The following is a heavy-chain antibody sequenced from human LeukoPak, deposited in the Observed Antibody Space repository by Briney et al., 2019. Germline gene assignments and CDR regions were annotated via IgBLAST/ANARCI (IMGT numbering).Heavy chain of an antibody. D-gene: IGHD5-12*01. V-gene: IGHV3-30*18. Sequence: GGSLRLSCAASGFTFNTYGMHWVRQAPGKGLEWVAVIAYDGGEKYYADSVKGRFTISRDNSRNTLYLEMNSLRPEDTAVYYCAKDRRILAVFDYWGQGTLVTVSS. CDR1: GFTFNTYG. CDR2: IAYDGGEK. J-gene: IGHJ4*02. CDR3: AKDRRILAVFDY.